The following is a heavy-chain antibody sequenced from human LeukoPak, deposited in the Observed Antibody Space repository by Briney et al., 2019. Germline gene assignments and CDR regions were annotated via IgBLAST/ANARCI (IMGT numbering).Heavy chain of an antibody. D-gene: IGHD2-2*02. CDR3: AIGGDSTTSCYRCFDY. CDR1: GYRFTSYW. CDR2: IYPDDSDT. J-gene: IGHJ4*02. V-gene: IGHV5-51*01. Sequence: GESLKISCKGSGYRFTSYWIGWVRKMPGKGLEWMGLIYPDDSDTRYSPSFQGQVTISADKSISTAYLQRSSLKASDTAMYYCAIGGDSTTSCYRCFDYWGQGTLVTVSS.